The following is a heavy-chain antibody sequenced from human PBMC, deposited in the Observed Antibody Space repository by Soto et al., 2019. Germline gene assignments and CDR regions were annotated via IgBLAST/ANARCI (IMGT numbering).Heavy chain of an antibody. CDR2: IYATVTT. D-gene: IGHD1-1*01. J-gene: IGHJ5*02. CDR3: VRDGTKTLRDWFAP. CDR1: GASISGFY. Sequence: QVQLQESSPGLVKPSETLSLTCTVSGASISGFYWSWIRKSAGKGLEWIGRIYATVTTDYNPSLKSRVMRSVDTSKKQFYLKLRSVTAADTDVYYCVRDGTKTLRDWFAPWGQEISVTVSS. V-gene: IGHV4-4*07.